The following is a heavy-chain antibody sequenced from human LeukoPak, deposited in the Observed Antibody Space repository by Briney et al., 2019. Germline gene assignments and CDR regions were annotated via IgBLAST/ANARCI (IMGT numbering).Heavy chain of an antibody. CDR3: ARVSPAGAFDY. CDR1: GFTFSSCE. V-gene: IGHV3-48*03. D-gene: IGHD1-14*01. J-gene: IGHJ4*02. Sequence: GGSLRLPCVASGFTFSSCETNWVRQAPGKGLEWVSYIGGSGSTIYYADSVKGRFTISRDNAKNSLYLQMNSLRAEDTAVYYCARVSPAGAFDYWRQGTRVTVSS. CDR2: IGGSGSTI.